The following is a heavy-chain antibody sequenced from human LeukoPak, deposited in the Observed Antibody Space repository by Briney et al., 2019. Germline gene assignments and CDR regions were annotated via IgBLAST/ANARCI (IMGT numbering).Heavy chain of an antibody. CDR2: INHSGST. J-gene: IGHJ4*02. V-gene: IGHV4-34*01. CDR3: ARGRYSFGY. CDR1: GGSFSGYY. D-gene: IGHD5-18*01. Sequence: SETLSLTCAVYGGSFSGYYWSWIRQPPGMGLEWIGEINHSGSTNYNPSLKSRVTISVDTSKNQFSLNLSSVTAADTAVYFCARGRYSFGYWGQGTLVTVSS.